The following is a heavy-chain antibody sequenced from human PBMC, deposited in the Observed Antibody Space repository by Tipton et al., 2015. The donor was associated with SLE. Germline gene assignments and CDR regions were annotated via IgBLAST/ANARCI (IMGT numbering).Heavy chain of an antibody. J-gene: IGHJ4*02. V-gene: IGHV4-61*09. Sequence: TLSLTCTVSGGSISSGSYYWSWIRQPAGKGLEWIGHIYTSGSTNYNPSLKSRVTISVDTSKNQFSLKLSSVTAADTAVYYCARGRDISILHYYDSSGYFDYWGQGTLVTVSS. CDR1: GGSISSGSYY. CDR3: ARGRDISILHYYDSSGYFDY. D-gene: IGHD3-22*01. CDR2: IYTSGST.